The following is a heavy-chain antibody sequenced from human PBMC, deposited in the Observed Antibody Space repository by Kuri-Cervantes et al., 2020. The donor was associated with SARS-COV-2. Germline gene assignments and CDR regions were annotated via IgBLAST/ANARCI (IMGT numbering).Heavy chain of an antibody. CDR1: GFTFSNAW. CDR3: ARDRQRPPITGYFDY. V-gene: IGHV3-23*01. D-gene: IGHD5-24*01. J-gene: IGHJ4*02. CDR2: IDRSGRHT. Sequence: GGSLRLSCAASGFTFSNAWMNWVRQAPGKGLEWVATIDRSGRHTFDADSVKGRFTISRDNSKNTLFLQMDSLRAEDTAVYYCARDRQRPPITGYFDYWGQGTLVTVSS.